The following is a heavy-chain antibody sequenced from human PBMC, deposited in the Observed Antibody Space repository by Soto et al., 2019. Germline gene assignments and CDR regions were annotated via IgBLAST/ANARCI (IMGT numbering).Heavy chain of an antibody. CDR2: ISSSSSYI. CDR1: GFTFSSYS. J-gene: IGHJ4*02. CDR3: ARAWGSGWYGQCGY. V-gene: IGHV3-21*01. D-gene: IGHD6-19*01. Sequence: GGSLRLSCAASGFTFSSYSMNWVRQAPGKGLEWVSSISSSSSYIYYADSVKGRFTISRDNAKNSLYLQMNSLRAEDTAVYYCARAWGSGWYGQCGYWGQGTLVTVSS.